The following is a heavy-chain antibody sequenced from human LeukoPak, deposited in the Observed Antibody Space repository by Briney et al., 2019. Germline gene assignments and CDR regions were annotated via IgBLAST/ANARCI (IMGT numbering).Heavy chain of an antibody. D-gene: IGHD2-2*01. J-gene: IGHJ6*03. CDR1: GYTLTELS. CDR2: FDPEDGET. CDR3: ATQGGYCSSTSCCGSQYYYYMDV. Sequence: ASVKVSCKVSGYTLTELSMHWVRQAPGKGLEWMEGFDPEDGETIYAQKFQGRVTMTEDTSTDTAYMELSSLRSEDTAVYYCATQGGYCSSTSCCGSQYYYYMDVWGKGTTVTVSS. V-gene: IGHV1-24*01.